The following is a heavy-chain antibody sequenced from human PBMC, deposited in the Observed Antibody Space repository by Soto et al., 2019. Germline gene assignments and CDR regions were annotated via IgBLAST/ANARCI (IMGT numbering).Heavy chain of an antibody. CDR1: GGSISSSSYY. J-gene: IGHJ4*02. Sequence: SETLSLTCTVSGGSISSSSYYWSWIRQPPGKGLERIGYIYYSGSTNYNPSLKSRVTISVDTSKNQFFLKLSSVTAADTAVYYCARYYYDFWSEDPKKYYFDYWGQGTLVTVSS. V-gene: IGHV4-61*01. CDR3: ARYYYDFWSEDPKKYYFDY. CDR2: IYYSGST. D-gene: IGHD3-3*01.